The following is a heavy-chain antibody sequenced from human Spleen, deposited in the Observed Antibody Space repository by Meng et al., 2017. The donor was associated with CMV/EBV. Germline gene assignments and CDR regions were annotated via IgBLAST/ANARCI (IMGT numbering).Heavy chain of an antibody. CDR1: GYTFTDYH. CDR2: INPKSGGT. V-gene: IGHV1-2*02. J-gene: IGHJ6*02. D-gene: IGHD2-2*02. CDR3: ARVSYTKWVPIWYGMDV. Sequence: ASVKVSCKASGYTFTDYHIHWVRQAPGQGLEWMGWINPKSGGTRSAQRLQGRVTMTRDTSINTAYMDLSRLRSDDTAVYYCARVSYTKWVPIWYGMDVWGQGTTVTVSS.